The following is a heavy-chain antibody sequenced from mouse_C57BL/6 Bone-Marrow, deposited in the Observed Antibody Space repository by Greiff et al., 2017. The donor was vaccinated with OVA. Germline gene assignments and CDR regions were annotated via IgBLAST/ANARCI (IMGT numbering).Heavy chain of an antibody. D-gene: IGHD4-1*01. CDR1: GYTFTSYG. J-gene: IGHJ4*01. CDR3: ARKLGRAMDY. V-gene: IGHV1-81*01. CDR2: IYPRSGNT. Sequence: VKLMESGAELARPGASVKLSCKASGYTFTSYGISWVKQRTGQGLEWIGEIYPRSGNTYYNEKFKGKATLTADKSSSTAYMELRSLTSEDSAVYFCARKLGRAMDYWGQGTSVTVSS.